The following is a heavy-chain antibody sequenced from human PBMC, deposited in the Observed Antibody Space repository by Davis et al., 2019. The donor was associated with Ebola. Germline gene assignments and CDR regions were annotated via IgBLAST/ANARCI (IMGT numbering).Heavy chain of an antibody. V-gene: IGHV3-7*01. D-gene: IGHD6-19*01. CDR1: GFTFSDFW. CDR2: IRGGGDDI. Sequence: GGPLRLSCGASGFTFSDFWMSWVRQAPGKGLEWVANIRGGGDDIYYLESVKGRFTISRDNSKNSLFLQMDSLRVEDTAVYYCARDDTWHQWLYWGQGALVTVSS. J-gene: IGHJ4*02. CDR3: ARDDTWHQWLY.